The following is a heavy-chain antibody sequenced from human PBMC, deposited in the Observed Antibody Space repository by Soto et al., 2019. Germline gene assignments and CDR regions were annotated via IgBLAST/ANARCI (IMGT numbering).Heavy chain of an antibody. Sequence: GDSLKISCKGSGYSFTSYWISWVLQIPGKGLEWMGRIDPSDSYTNYSPSFQGHVAISADKSISTAYLQWSSLKASDTAMYYCARLQAAAVDNDLTFDYWGQGTLVTVSS. D-gene: IGHD6-13*01. CDR2: IDPSDSYT. CDR1: GYSFTSYW. J-gene: IGHJ4*02. V-gene: IGHV5-10-1*01. CDR3: ARLQAAAVDNDLTFDY.